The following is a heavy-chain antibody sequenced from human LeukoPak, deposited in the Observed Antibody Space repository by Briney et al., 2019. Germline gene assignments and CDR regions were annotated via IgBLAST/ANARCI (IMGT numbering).Heavy chain of an antibody. Sequence: ASVKVSCKASGYTFTSYGTSWVRQAPGQGLEWMGWISAYNGNTNYAQKLQGRVTMTTDTSTSTAYMELRSLRSDDTAVYYCARDQEAVAGNFPSSDYWGQGTLVTVSS. D-gene: IGHD6-19*01. CDR1: GYTFTSYG. CDR3: ARDQEAVAGNFPSSDY. V-gene: IGHV1-18*01. CDR2: ISAYNGNT. J-gene: IGHJ4*02.